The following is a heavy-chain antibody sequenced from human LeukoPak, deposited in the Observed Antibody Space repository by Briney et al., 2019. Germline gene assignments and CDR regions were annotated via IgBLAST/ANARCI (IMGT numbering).Heavy chain of an antibody. V-gene: IGHV3-21*04. CDR2: ISSSSSYI. J-gene: IGHJ4*02. Sequence: GGSLRLSCAASGFTFSSYSMNWVRQAPGKGLEWVSFISSSSSYIYYADSVKGRFTISRDNAKNTLYLQMNSLRVEDTAIYYCAKSVVNSGTYIPFDSWGQGTLVTVSS. CDR1: GFTFSSYS. D-gene: IGHD1-26*01. CDR3: AKSVVNSGTYIPFDS.